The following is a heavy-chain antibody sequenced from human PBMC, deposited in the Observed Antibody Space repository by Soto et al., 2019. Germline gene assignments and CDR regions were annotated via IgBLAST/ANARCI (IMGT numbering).Heavy chain of an antibody. J-gene: IGHJ6*02. V-gene: IGHV3-23*01. CDR1: GFTCNSYA. Sequence: EVQVLESGGGLVQPGGSLRLSCAASGFTCNSYAMTWVRQAPGKGLEWASAMGVSGSTPYAASVKGRFTISRDNSKNTLYLQMNSLRAEDTAIYYCAKKVGPPGYSYGFYGMDVRGQGTTVTVSS. D-gene: IGHD5-18*01. CDR2: MGVSGST. CDR3: AKKVGPPGYSYGFYGMDV.